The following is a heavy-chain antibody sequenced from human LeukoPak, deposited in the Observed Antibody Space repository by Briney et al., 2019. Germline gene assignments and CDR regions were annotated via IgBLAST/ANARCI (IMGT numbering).Heavy chain of an antibody. CDR2: INHIGRT. CDR3: ARDDSVVGTAYDY. V-gene: IGHV4-34*01. CDR1: GGSFSGYY. Sequence: SETLSLTCAVCGGSFSGYYWSWIRQPPGKGLEWIGEINHIGRTKYNPSLKSRATISVDTSKNQFSLKLSSVTAADTAVYYCARDDSVVGTAYDYWGQGTLVTVSS. D-gene: IGHD6-19*01. J-gene: IGHJ4*02.